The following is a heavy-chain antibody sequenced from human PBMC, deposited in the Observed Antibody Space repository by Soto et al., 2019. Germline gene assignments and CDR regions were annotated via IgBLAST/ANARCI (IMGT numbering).Heavy chain of an antibody. J-gene: IGHJ4*02. CDR3: ARQGPSSWVRGYFDY. CDR2: IYYSGST. CDR1: GGSISRYY. D-gene: IGHD6-13*01. Sequence: SETLSLTCTVSGGSISRYYWSWIRQPPGKGLEWIGYIYYSGSTYYNPSLKSRVTISVDTSKNQFSLKLSSVTAADTAVYYCARQGPSSWVRGYFDYWGQGTLVTVSS. V-gene: IGHV4-59*04.